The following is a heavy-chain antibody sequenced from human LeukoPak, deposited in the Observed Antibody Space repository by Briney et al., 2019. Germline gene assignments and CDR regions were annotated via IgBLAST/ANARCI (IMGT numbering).Heavy chain of an antibody. Sequence: GGSLRLSCAASGFTLSSGYWMHWVRQAPGKGLEWVSSISSSSSYIYYADSVKGRFTISRDNAKNSLYLQMNSLRAEDTAVYYCAREGDTAMVVAYYFDYWGQGTLVTVSS. CDR2: ISSSSSYI. V-gene: IGHV3-21*01. D-gene: IGHD5-18*01. CDR3: AREGDTAMVVAYYFDY. CDR1: GFTLSSGYW. J-gene: IGHJ4*02.